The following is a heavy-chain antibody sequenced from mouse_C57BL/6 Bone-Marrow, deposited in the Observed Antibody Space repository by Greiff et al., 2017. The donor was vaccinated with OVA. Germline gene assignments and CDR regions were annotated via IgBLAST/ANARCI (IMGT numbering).Heavy chain of an antibody. J-gene: IGHJ4*01. CDR1: GFNIKDYY. CDR2: IDPEDGET. V-gene: IGHV14-2*01. D-gene: IGHD1-1*01. CDR3: ARSYYGSNYAMDY. Sequence: VKLMESGAELVKPGASVKLSCTASGFNIKDYYMHWVKQRTEQGLEWIGRIDPEDGETKYAPKFQGKATITADTSSNTAYLQLSSLTSEDTAVYYCARSYYGSNYAMDYWGQGTSVTVSS.